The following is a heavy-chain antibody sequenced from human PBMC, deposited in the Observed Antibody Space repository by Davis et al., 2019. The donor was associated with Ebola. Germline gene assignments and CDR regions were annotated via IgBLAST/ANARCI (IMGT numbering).Heavy chain of an antibody. Sequence: GESLKISCAASGFTFSGFGLHWVRQAPGKGLEWVAIISYDGSNKYYADSVKGRFTISRDNSKNTLYLQMNSLRAEDTAVYYCARDASCDPQICGFDDYWGQGTLVTVSS. J-gene: IGHJ4*02. D-gene: IGHD3-10*01. V-gene: IGHV3-30*03. CDR3: ARDASCDPQICGFDDY. CDR2: ISYDGSNK. CDR1: GFTFSGFG.